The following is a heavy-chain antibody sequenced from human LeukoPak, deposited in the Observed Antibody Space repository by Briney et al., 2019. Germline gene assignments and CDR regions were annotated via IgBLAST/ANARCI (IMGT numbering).Heavy chain of an antibody. J-gene: IGHJ4*02. CDR1: GFTFSNFG. Sequence: GGSLRLSCAASGFTFSNFGMHWVRQAPGKGLEWVTFIRYDGTNKYYADCVKGRFTISRDNSKNTLYLQINSLRVEDTAMYYCAKVEMSTSPGGIDYWGQGPLVTVSS. CDR2: IRYDGTNK. D-gene: IGHD5-24*01. V-gene: IGHV3-30*02. CDR3: AKVEMSTSPGGIDY.